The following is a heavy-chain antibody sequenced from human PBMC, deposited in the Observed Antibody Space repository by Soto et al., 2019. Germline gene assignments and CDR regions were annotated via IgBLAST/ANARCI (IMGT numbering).Heavy chain of an antibody. CDR2: TSGSGGST. CDR1: GFTFSSYA. D-gene: IGHD1-1*01. Sequence: PEGSLRLSCAASGFTFSSYAMSWVRQAPGKGLKWVSATSGSGGSTYYADSVKGRFTISRDNSKNTLYLQMNSLRAEDTAVYYCAKGYPYLVTPFDYWGQGTLVTVSS. CDR3: AKGYPYLVTPFDY. V-gene: IGHV3-23*01. J-gene: IGHJ4*02.